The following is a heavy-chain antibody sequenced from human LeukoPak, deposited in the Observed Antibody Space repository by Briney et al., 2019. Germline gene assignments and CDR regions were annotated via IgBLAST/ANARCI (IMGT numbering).Heavy chain of an antibody. CDR1: GGSFSGYY. J-gene: IGHJ6*03. Sequence: SETLSLTCAVYGGSFSGYYRSWIRQPPGKGLEWIGEINHSGSTNYNPSLKSRVTISVDTSKNQFSLKLSSVTAADTAVYYCARRSTISLYYYYYMDVWGKGTTVTVSS. V-gene: IGHV4-34*01. CDR2: INHSGST. CDR3: ARRSTISLYYYYYMDV. D-gene: IGHD5/OR15-5a*01.